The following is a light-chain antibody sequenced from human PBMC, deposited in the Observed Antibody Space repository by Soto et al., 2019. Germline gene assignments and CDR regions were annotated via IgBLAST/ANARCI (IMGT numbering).Light chain of an antibody. V-gene: IGLV3-1*01. CDR2: QDR. CDR3: QAWDSNTVV. CDR1: NLGDKY. Sequence: SYELIQPPSVSVSPGQTASITCSGNNLGDKYVCWYQQKPGQSPVLVIYQDRKRPSGIPERFSGSNSGNTATLTISGTQAMDEADYYCQAWDSNTVVFGGGTKLTVL. J-gene: IGLJ2*01.